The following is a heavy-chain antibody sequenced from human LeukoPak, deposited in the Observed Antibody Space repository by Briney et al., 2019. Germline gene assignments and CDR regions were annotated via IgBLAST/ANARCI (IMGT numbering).Heavy chain of an antibody. CDR3: ARAVRLHYYDSSGYDY. J-gene: IGHJ4*02. CDR2: INHSGST. Sequence: SETLSLTCAVYGGSFSVYYWSWIRQPPGKGLEWIGEINHSGSTNYNPSLKSRVTISVDTSKNQFSLKLSSVTAADTAVYYCARAVRLHYYDSSGYDYWGQGTLVTVSS. D-gene: IGHD3-22*01. V-gene: IGHV4-34*01. CDR1: GGSFSVYY.